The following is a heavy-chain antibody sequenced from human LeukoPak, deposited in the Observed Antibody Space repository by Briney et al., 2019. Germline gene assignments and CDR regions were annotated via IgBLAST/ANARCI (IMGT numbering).Heavy chain of an antibody. Sequence: PGGSLRLSCAASGFTFSSYAMTWVRQAPGKGLEWVSGISGSGGSTYYADSVKGRFTISRDSSKNTLYVQMNSLRAEGTAVYYCAKSDYYDSSGYYYGSDYWGQGTLVTVSS. J-gene: IGHJ4*02. CDR2: ISGSGGST. V-gene: IGHV3-23*01. CDR1: GFTFSSYA. D-gene: IGHD3-22*01. CDR3: AKSDYYDSSGYYYGSDY.